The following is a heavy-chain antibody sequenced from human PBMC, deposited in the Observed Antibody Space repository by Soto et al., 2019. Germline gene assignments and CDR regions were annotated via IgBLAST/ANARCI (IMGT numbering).Heavy chain of an antibody. V-gene: IGHV3-23*01. CDR2: ISGSGGGT. CDR3: AKVGWYPDYYYGMDV. Sequence: PGGSLRLSWAASGFTFSSYSMSWVRQAPGKGLEWVSAISGSGGGTYYADSVKGRFTISRDNSKNTLYLQMNSLRAEDTAVYYCAKVGWYPDYYYGMDVWGQGTTVTVSS. J-gene: IGHJ6*02. CDR1: GFTFSSYS. D-gene: IGHD6-19*01.